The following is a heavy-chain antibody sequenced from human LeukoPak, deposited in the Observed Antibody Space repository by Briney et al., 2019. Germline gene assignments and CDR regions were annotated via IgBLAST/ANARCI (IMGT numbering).Heavy chain of an antibody. CDR2: VYYSGST. D-gene: IGHD3-10*01. CDR3: ARGPLWFGEFFLDY. V-gene: IGHV4-39*07. Sequence: ASETLSLTCTVSGDSMDTKVYYWGWIRHAPGKNLEWIGTVYYSGSTDYNPSLKSRVTISGDTSKNQFSLYLSSVTAADTAVYYCARGPLWFGEFFLDYWGQGTLVTVSS. CDR1: GDSMDTKVYY. J-gene: IGHJ4*02.